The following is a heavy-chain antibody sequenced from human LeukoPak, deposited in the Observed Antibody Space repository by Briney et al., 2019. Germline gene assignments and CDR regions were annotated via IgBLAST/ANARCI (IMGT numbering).Heavy chain of an antibody. CDR1: GFNFKNYD. Sequence: GGSLRLFCAASGFNFKNYDFHWVRQAAGKRLEWVSGIGTVTDTFYLDSVEARFTISRENAKNSFYLQVNGLRAGDTAVYYGARGWGGQGRSWGALDFWGQGILVTVSS. J-gene: IGHJ4*02. V-gene: IGHV3-13*01. CDR3: ARGWGGQGRSWGALDF. D-gene: IGHD3-16*01. CDR2: IGTVTDT.